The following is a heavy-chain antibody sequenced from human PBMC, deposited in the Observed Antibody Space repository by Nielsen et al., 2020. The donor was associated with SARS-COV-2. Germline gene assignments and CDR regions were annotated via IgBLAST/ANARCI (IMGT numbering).Heavy chain of an antibody. Sequence: SETLSLTCAVSGGSISSSNWWSWVRPPPGKGLEWIGEIYHSGSTNYNPSLKSRVTISVDKSKNQFSLKLSSVTAADTAVYYCASFGYSYGPAIDYWGQGTLVTVSS. J-gene: IGHJ4*02. CDR1: GGSISSSNW. CDR3: ASFGYSYGPAIDY. D-gene: IGHD5-18*01. CDR2: IYHSGST. V-gene: IGHV4-4*02.